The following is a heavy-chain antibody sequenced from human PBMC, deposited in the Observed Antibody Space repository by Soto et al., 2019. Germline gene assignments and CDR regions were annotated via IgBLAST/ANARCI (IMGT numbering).Heavy chain of an antibody. CDR1: GGSISSYY. CDR3: AREVATYYFDY. J-gene: IGHJ4*02. CDR2: IYYSGST. V-gene: IGHV4-59*01. D-gene: IGHD5-12*01. Sequence: TLETLSLTCTVSGGSISSYYWSWIRQPPGKGLEWIGYIYYSGSTNYNPSLKSRVTISVDTSKNQFSLKLSSVTAADTAVYYCAREVATYYFDYWGQGTLVTVSS.